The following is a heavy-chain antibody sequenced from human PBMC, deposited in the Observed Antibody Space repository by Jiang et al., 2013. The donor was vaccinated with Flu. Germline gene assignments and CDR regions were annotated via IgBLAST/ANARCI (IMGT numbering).Heavy chain of an antibody. J-gene: IGHJ4*02. CDR3: ARDQHTLYDSSGYYFVPFDY. D-gene: IGHD3-22*01. Sequence: VKVSCRTSGYVFTTFGISWVRQAPGQGLEWVGWISGYSGETRYAQRVQGRVTMTTDTSTSTAYMELRSLRSDDTAVYYCARDQHTLYDSSGYYFVPFDYWGQGTLVTVSS. CDR2: ISGYSGET. CDR1: GYVFTTFG. V-gene: IGHV1-18*01.